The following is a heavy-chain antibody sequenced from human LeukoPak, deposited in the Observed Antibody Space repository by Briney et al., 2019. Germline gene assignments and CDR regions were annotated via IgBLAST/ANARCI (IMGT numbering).Heavy chain of an antibody. CDR1: GFTFDDYV. J-gene: IGHJ6*03. CDR3: ARKGRSSSPYYYYYMDV. V-gene: IGHV3-9*01. Sequence: GGSLRLSCAASGFTFDDYVMHWVRQAPGKGLEWVSGISWNSGRIAYADSVKGRFTISRDNAKNSLYLQMNSLRAEDTAVYYCARKGRSSSPYYYYYMDVWGKGTTVTVSS. D-gene: IGHD6-6*01. CDR2: ISWNSGRI.